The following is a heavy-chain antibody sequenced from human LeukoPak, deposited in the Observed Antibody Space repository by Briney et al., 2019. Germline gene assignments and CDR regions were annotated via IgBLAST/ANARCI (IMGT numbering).Heavy chain of an antibody. CDR3: AKDRDLLFAHCWFDL. CDR1: GLTFSTYA. J-gene: IGHJ5*02. V-gene: IGHV3-23*01. D-gene: IGHD3-10*01. CDR2: ISISGGSA. Sequence: GGSLRLSCAASGLTFSTYAMSWVRQAPGKGLEWVSGISISGGSAYYADSVKGRFTISRDNSKNTLYLQMNRLRAEDTAVYYCAKDRDLLFAHCWFDLWGQGTLVTVSS.